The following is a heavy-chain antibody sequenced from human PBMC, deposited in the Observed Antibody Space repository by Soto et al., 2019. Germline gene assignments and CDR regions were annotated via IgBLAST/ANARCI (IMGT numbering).Heavy chain of an antibody. D-gene: IGHD3-9*01. V-gene: IGHV4-39*01. CDR2: IYYSGST. CDR3: VSLSLRYFDWLSPKTSPKIDY. CDR1: GGSISSSSYY. J-gene: IGHJ4*02. Sequence: SETLSLTCTVSGGSISSSSYYWGWIRQPPGKGLEWIGSIYYSGSTYYNPSLKSRVTISVDTSKNQFSLKLSSVTAADTAVYYCVSLSLRYFDWLSPKTSPKIDYWGQGTLVTVSS.